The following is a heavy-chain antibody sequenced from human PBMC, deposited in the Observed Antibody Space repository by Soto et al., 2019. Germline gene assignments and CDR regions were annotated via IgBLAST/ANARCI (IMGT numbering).Heavy chain of an antibody. V-gene: IGHV1-18*01. Sequence: QVQLVQSGAEVKKPGASVKVACKASGYIFANYGITWVRQAPGQGLEWMGWISGYNGNTKYAQNLQGRVTMISDTSTTTAYMELRNLRSDDTAVYYCARDEVPAANWLDRWGQGTLVTVSS. CDR1: GYIFANYG. D-gene: IGHD2-2*01. CDR3: ARDEVPAANWLDR. CDR2: ISGYNGNT. J-gene: IGHJ5*02.